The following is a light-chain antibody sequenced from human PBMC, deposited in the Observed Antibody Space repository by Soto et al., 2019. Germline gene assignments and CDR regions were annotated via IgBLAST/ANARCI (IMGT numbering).Light chain of an antibody. J-gene: IGKJ4*01. CDR2: GIS. V-gene: IGKV3-15*01. CDR3: QHYSDWPLT. CDR1: QSVRNN. Sequence: EIVMTQSPATLSVSPGERATLSCRASQSVRNNYLAWYQQKPGQAPRLLIYGISTRATGIPARFSGSGSGTEFTLTISSLQSEDFAVYYCQHYSDWPLTCGGGTEVEIK.